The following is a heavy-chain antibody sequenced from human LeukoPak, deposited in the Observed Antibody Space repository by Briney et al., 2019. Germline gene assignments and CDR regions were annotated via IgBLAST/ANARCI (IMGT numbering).Heavy chain of an antibody. Sequence: SQTLSLTCAISGDSVSSNSVTWNWVRQSPSRGLEWLGRTYYRSTGYNDYAVSGRGRISVNPDRYKNQFCRHLNSVTPEDTAVYYCARRLTQYDCFDPWGQGILVTVSS. V-gene: IGHV6-1*01. CDR3: ARRLTQYDCFDP. CDR1: GDSVSSNSVT. D-gene: IGHD2-2*01. J-gene: IGHJ5*02. CDR2: TYYRSTGYN.